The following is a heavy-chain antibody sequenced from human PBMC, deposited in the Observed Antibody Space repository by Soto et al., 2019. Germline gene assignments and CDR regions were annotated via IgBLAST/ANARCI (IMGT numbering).Heavy chain of an antibody. V-gene: IGHV3-23*01. Sequence: EVQLLESGGGLVQPGGSLRLSCAASGFTFSSYAMSWVRQAPGKGLEWVSAISGSGGSTYYADSVKGRFTISRDNSKDTLYLQMNSLRAEDTAVYYCAKDDDYYDSNRNDYWGQGTLVTVSS. CDR3: AKDDDYYDSNRNDY. D-gene: IGHD3-22*01. CDR2: ISGSGGST. J-gene: IGHJ4*02. CDR1: GFTFSSYA.